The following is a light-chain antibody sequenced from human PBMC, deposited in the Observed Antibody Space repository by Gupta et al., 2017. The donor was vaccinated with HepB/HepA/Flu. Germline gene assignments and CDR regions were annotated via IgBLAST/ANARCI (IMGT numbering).Light chain of an antibody. CDR1: QGISSR. J-gene: IGKJ3*01. CDR2: AAS. Sequence: DIQMTQFPSSVSASLGDRVTITCRASQGISSRLAWYQQKPGKAPKLLIYAASSLQSGVPSRFSGSGSGTDFTLTISSRQSEDFATSYCQHANSFPVAFGHGTKVDIK. V-gene: IGKV1-12*01. CDR3: QHANSFPVA.